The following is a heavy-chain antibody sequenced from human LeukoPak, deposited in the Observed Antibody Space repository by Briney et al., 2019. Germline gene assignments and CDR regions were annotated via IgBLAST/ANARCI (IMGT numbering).Heavy chain of an antibody. CDR2: INHSGST. V-gene: IGHV4-34*01. J-gene: IGHJ5*02. CDR3: AAFTILTGPSPSWP. Sequence: PSETLSLTCAVYGGSFSGYYWSWIRQPPGKGLEWIGEINHSGSTNYNPSLKSRVTISVDTSKNQFSLKLSSVTAADTAVYYCAAFTILTGPSPSWPWGQGTLVTVSS. D-gene: IGHD3-9*01. CDR1: GGSFSGYY.